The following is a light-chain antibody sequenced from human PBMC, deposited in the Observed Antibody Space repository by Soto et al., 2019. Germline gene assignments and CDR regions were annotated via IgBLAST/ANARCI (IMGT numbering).Light chain of an antibody. Sequence: QSALTQPASVSGSPGQSITISCTGTSSDVGSYNLVSWYQQHPGKAPKLMIYEGSKRPSGVSNRFSGSKSGNTAALTISGLHAEDEAGYYCCSYAGSSTLYVVFGGGTKLTVL. V-gene: IGLV2-23*01. CDR1: SSDVGSYNL. CDR3: CSYAGSSTLYVV. J-gene: IGLJ2*01. CDR2: EGS.